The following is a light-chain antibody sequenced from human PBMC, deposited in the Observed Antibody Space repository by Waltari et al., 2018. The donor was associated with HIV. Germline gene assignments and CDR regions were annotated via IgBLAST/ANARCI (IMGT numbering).Light chain of an antibody. CDR1: SANIGPNFD. CDR2: ANS. V-gene: IGLV1-40*01. CDR3: QSFDSSLNAYV. J-gene: IGLJ1*01. Sequence: QSVLTQAPSVSAAPGQRVTTPCTGSSANIGPNFDVHLYQLLPGSPPKLLIFANSNRPSGVPDRFSGSKSGTSASLAITGLHPEDEAEYYCQSFDSSLNAYVFGTGTTVIVL.